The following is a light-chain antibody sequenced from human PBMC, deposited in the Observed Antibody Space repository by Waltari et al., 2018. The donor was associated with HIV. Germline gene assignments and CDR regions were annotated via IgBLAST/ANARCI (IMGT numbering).Light chain of an antibody. Sequence: EIVMTQSPPSSPVILGQPASISCRSSHSLVHSDGNISLSWLQPRPGQPPRLLIYKTSTRFSGVPERFSGSGTGRDFTLKISRVEVEDVATYYCMQATQFPLTFGQGTRLEIK. J-gene: IGKJ5*01. CDR3: MQATQFPLT. CDR2: KTS. V-gene: IGKV2-24*01. CDR1: HSLVHSDGNIS.